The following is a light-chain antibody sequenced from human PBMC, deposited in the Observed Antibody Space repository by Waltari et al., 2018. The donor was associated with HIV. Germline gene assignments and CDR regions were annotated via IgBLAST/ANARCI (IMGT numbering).Light chain of an antibody. CDR2: GAS. CDR1: QSVSSN. Sequence: EIVMTQSPVTLSVSPGERATLSCRASQSVSSNLAWYQQKPGQAPRLLIYGASTRATGIPARFSGSGSGTEFTLTISSLQSEDCVVYYSQQYNNWPPEYTFGQGTKLEIK. J-gene: IGKJ2*01. CDR3: QQYNNWPPEYT. V-gene: IGKV3-15*01.